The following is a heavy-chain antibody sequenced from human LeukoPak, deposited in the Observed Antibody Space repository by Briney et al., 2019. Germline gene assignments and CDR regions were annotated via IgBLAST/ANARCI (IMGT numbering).Heavy chain of an antibody. D-gene: IGHD4-17*01. CDR1: GFTFSGYW. V-gene: IGHV3-74*03. Sequence: GGSLRLSCAVSGFTFSGYWMHWVRQAPGKGLVWVSRIENDGSGTMYADSVKGRFTISRDNSNNMLYLQMNSLRAEDTAVYYCAKKAHYDAYAKYFDYWGQGTLVTVSS. J-gene: IGHJ4*02. CDR2: IENDGSGT. CDR3: AKKAHYDAYAKYFDY.